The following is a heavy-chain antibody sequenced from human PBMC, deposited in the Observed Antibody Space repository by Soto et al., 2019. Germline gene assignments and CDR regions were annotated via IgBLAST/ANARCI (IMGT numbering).Heavy chain of an antibody. CDR2: IYSGGST. V-gene: IGHV3-53*01. J-gene: IGHJ4*02. Sequence: EVQLVESGGGLIQPGGSLRLSCAASGFTVSSNYMSWVRQAPGKGLEWVSVIYSGGSTYYADSVKGRFTISRDNSKNTLYLQMNSLRAEDTAVYYCAREPSSIAAAGFDYWGQGTLVTVSS. CDR3: AREPSSIAAAGFDY. D-gene: IGHD6-13*01. CDR1: GFTVSSNY.